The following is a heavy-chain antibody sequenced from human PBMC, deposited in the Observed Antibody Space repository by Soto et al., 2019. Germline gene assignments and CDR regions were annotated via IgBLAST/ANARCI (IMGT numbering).Heavy chain of an antibody. J-gene: IGHJ6*03. D-gene: IGHD2-2*01. CDR3: ARETSTGNYYMDV. Sequence: EVQLVESGGGLVQPGGSLRLSCAASGFSFSYYGMNWVRQAPGKGLEWVSYISTSSSNIYYADHVKGRFTISRDNAKNSLSLQIISLRAADTAVYSCARETSTGNYYMDVWGKGTTVTVSS. CDR2: ISTSSSNI. V-gene: IGHV3-48*01. CDR1: GFSFSYYG.